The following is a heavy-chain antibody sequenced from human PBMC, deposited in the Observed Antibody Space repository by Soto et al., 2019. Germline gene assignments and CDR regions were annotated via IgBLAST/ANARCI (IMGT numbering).Heavy chain of an antibody. D-gene: IGHD3-3*01. J-gene: IGHJ4*02. Sequence: EVQLVQSGAEVKKSGESLKISCKASHYSFTNYWIGWVRQMPGQGLELMGIIFPGDSDTRYSPSSQGQVTISADKSITTAYLQWSSLKASDTAIYYCARGGVDSRTFDYWGQGTLVTVSS. CDR3: ARGGVDSRTFDY. CDR1: HYSFTNYW. CDR2: IFPGDSDT. V-gene: IGHV5-51*01.